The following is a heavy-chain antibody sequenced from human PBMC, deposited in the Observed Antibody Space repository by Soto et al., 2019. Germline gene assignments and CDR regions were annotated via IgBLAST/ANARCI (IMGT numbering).Heavy chain of an antibody. D-gene: IGHD1-7*01. CDR1: GFTFNTYA. Sequence: EVQLLESGGGLAQPGGSLRLSCAASGFTFNTYAMTWVRQAPGKGLEWVSPISGSGGTTYYADSVKGRFTISRDNSKNALYVQMNSRRVEDTAVYYCAKDRPCNWNSEAFTSFDYWGQGTLLPVSS. J-gene: IGHJ4*02. V-gene: IGHV3-23*01. CDR3: AKDRPCNWNSEAFTSFDY. CDR2: ISGSGGTT.